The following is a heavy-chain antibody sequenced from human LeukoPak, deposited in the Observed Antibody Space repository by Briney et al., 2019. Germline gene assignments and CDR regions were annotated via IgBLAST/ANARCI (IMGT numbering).Heavy chain of an antibody. V-gene: IGHV1-69*13. D-gene: IGHD1-1*01. CDR1: GGTFSIYA. CDR3: ARVQERRGGVFDI. J-gene: IGHJ3*02. CDR2: IIPIFGTA. Sequence: SVKVSCKASGGTFSIYAISWVRQAPGQGLEWMGGIIPIFGTANYAQKLQGRVTITADESTSTAYMELSSLRAEDTAVYYCARVQERRGGVFDIWGQGTMDTVSS.